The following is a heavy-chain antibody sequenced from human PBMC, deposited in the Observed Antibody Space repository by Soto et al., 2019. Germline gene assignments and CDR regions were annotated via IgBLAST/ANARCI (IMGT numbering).Heavy chain of an antibody. Sequence: SETLSLTCTVSGGSVSSGSYYWSWIRQPPGKGLEWIGYIYYSGSTNYNPSLKSRVTISVDTSKNQFSLKLSSVTAADTAVYYCARVRARRASCFDYWGQGTLATVSS. CDR1: GGSVSSGSYY. D-gene: IGHD6-6*01. CDR3: ARVRARRASCFDY. CDR2: IYYSGST. V-gene: IGHV4-61*01. J-gene: IGHJ4*02.